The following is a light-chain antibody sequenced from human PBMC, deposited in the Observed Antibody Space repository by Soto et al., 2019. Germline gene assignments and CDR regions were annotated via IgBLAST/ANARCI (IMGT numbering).Light chain of an antibody. J-gene: IGLJ1*01. CDR2: DVS. CDR1: SSDVGGYNY. Sequence: LTQPASVSGSPGQSITISCTGTSSDVGGYNYVSWYQQHPGKAPKLIIYDVSNRPSGVSNRFSGSKSGNTASLTISGLQAEDDTDYYCSSYTSTSTYVFGTGTKVPVL. V-gene: IGLV2-14*03. CDR3: SSYTSTSTYV.